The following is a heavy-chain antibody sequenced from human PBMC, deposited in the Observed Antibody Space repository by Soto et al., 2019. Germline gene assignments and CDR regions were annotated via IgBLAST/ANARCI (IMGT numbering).Heavy chain of an antibody. CDR3: LSSVTSN. D-gene: IGHD3-10*02. V-gene: IGHV3-23*01. CDR1: GFTISSYA. CDR2: ISGSGGST. Sequence: EVQLLESGGGLVQPGGSLRLSCEDSGFTISSYAMSWVRQAPGKGLEWVSAISGSGGSTYYADSVKGRFTISRDNSKNTLYLQMNSLRAEDTAVYYCLSSVTSNWGQGTLVNVSS. J-gene: IGHJ4*02.